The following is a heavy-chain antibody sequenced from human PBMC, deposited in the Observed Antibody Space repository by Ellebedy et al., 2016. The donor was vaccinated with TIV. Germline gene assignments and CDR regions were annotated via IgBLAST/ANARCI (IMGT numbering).Heavy chain of an antibody. V-gene: IGHV1-18*04. J-gene: IGHJ4*02. CDR1: GYTFTGYY. CDR2: ISAYNGNT. CDR3: ARPEDGGSYYGY. Sequence: ASVKVSCKASGYTFTGYYMHWVRQAPGQGLEWMGWISAYNGNTNYAQKLQGRVTMTTDTSTSTAYMELRSLRSDDTAVYYCARPEDGGSYYGYWGQGTLVTVSS. D-gene: IGHD3-10*01.